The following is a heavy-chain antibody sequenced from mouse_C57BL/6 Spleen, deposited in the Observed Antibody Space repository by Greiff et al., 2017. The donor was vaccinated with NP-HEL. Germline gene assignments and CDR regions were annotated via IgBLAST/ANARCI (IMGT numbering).Heavy chain of an antibody. CDR3: ARYYGNYVGAMDY. Sequence: VQLQQPGAELVKPGASVKLSCKASGYTFTSYWMQWVKQRPGQGLEWIGEIDPSDSYTNYNQKFKGKATLTVDTSSSTAYMQLSSLTSEDSAVYYCARYYGNYVGAMDYWGQGTSVTVSS. CDR2: IDPSDSYT. J-gene: IGHJ4*01. D-gene: IGHD2-1*01. CDR1: GYTFTSYW. V-gene: IGHV1-50*01.